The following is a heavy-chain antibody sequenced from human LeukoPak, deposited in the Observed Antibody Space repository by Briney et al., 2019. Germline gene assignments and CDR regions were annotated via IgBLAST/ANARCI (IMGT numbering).Heavy chain of an antibody. V-gene: IGHV4-39*01. J-gene: IGHJ6*02. D-gene: IGHD4-17*01. CDR1: GGSIISDFYY. Sequence: SETLSLTCTVSGGSIISDFYYWSWVRQPPGKGLEWIGGIYYSGSTYYNPSLKGRVTISVDTSKNQFSLKLSSMTAADTAVYYCARYPDNSDSGDYVGLLMHGMDVWGQGTTVTVSS. CDR2: IYYSGST. CDR3: ARYPDNSDSGDYVGLLMHGMDV.